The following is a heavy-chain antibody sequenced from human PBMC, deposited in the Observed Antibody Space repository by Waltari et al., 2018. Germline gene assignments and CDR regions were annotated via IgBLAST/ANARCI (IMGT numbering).Heavy chain of an antibody. V-gene: IGHV1-69*01. CDR1: GGTFSSYA. J-gene: IGHJ6*02. CDR2: IIPICGTA. CDR3: ARAKFYDSSGYPGGDYYYGMDV. Sequence: QVQLVQSGAEVKKPGYSVKVSCKASGGTFSSYAISWVRQAPGHGLEWRGGIIPICGTANNAQKFQGRVTITADESTGTAYMERSSLRSEDTAVYYCARAKFYDSSGYPGGDYYYGMDVWGQGTTVTGSS. D-gene: IGHD3-22*01.